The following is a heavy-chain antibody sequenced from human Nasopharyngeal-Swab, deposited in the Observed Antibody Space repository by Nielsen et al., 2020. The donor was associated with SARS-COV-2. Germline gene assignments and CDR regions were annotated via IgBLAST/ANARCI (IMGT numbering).Heavy chain of an antibody. Sequence: WVRQAPDKGFSGLGRLNPNSGATDYAQKFQGRVTMTRDTSISTAHMELSSLTSDDTAVYYCVRELPYCVGGSCYSDAFDIWGQGTRVTVSS. J-gene: IGHJ3*02. CDR2: LNPNSGAT. D-gene: IGHD2-15*01. V-gene: IGHV1-2*06. CDR3: VRELPYCVGGSCYSDAFDI.